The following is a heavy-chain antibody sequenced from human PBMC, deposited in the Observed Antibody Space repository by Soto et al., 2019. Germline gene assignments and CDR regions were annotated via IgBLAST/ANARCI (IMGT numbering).Heavy chain of an antibody. CDR2: VHHSGTT. CDR1: GGSISSGEYY. D-gene: IGHD3-10*01. V-gene: IGHV4-31*03. CDR3: ARHDVDKSMGFDY. Sequence: PSETLSLTCSVSGGSISSGEYYWSWLRPHAGTGLEWIGYVHHSGTTFYKSSLRSRVSMSIDTSTNPFSLNLTSVTAADTAIYYCARHDVDKSMGFDYWGHGSLVTVSS. J-gene: IGHJ4*01.